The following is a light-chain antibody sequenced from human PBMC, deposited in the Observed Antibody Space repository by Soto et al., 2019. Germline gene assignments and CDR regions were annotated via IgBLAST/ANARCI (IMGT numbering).Light chain of an antibody. CDR3: KQYNKWPLT. J-gene: IGKJ4*01. CDR2: HAS. V-gene: IGKV3-15*01. Sequence: EIVMTQSPATLSVSPGERATLSCRASQSVSNNLAWYQQKPGQAPRLLIYHASTRATGIPARFSGSGSGTEFTPTISSLQSEDFAVYYYKQYNKWPLTFGGGTKVEIK. CDR1: QSVSNN.